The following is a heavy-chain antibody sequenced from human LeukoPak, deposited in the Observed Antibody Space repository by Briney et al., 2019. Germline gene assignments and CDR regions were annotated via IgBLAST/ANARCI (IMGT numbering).Heavy chain of an antibody. V-gene: IGHV1-18*01. J-gene: IGHJ4*02. D-gene: IGHD5-12*01. Sequence: ASVTVSFTASGYTFTKFGVSWMRQAPGQGEEWLGWLSAYNGNTNYAQIFQGRVTLTTDPSTSTAYLEFTSLRSDDTAVYFCARDYPQYRNRGYSGYGTFDYWGQGTLVTVSS. CDR3: ARDYPQYRNRGYSGYGTFDY. CDR2: LSAYNGNT. CDR1: GYTFTKFG.